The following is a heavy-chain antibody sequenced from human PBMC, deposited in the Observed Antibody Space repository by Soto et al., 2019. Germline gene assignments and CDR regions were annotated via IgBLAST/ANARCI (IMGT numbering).Heavy chain of an antibody. CDR2: ISYHGTEK. CDR3: AKGIGGVDTGSCGMDV. Sequence: QVQLVESGGGVVQPGMSLRLSCAASGVTFSNYAMHWVRQAPGKGLEWVADISYHGTEKGYADSVKGRFTISRDNSKNTVDVQMSSLRPEETAVYYCAKGIGGVDTGSCGMDVWGQGTTVIVSS. D-gene: IGHD5-18*01. J-gene: IGHJ6*02. CDR1: GVTFSNYA. V-gene: IGHV3-30*18.